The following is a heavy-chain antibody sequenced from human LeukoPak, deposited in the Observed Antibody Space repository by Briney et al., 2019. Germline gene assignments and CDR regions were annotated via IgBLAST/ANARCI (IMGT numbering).Heavy chain of an antibody. D-gene: IGHD6-13*01. V-gene: IGHV4-39*01. J-gene: IGHJ4*02. CDR3: ARGFWIAAAGPSPFDY. Sequence: LSETLSLTCTVSGGSISSSSYYWGWIRQPPGKGLEWIGSIYYSGSTYYNPPLKSRVTISVDTSKNQFSLKLSSVTAADTAVYYCARGFWIAAAGPSPFDYWGQGTLVTVSS. CDR2: IYYSGST. CDR1: GGSISSSSYY.